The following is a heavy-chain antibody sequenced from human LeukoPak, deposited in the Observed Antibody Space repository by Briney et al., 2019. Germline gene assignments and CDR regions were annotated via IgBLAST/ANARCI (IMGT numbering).Heavy chain of an antibody. CDR2: IYYSGST. CDR1: GGSISSYY. V-gene: IGHV4-59*08. Sequence: SETLSLTCTVSGGSISSYYWSWIRQPPGKGLEWIGYIYYSGSTNYNPSLKSRVTISVDTSKNQFSLKLSSVTAADTAVYYCARSPSTVITHYFDYWGQGTLVTVSS. D-gene: IGHD4-23*01. CDR3: ARSPSTVITHYFDY. J-gene: IGHJ4*02.